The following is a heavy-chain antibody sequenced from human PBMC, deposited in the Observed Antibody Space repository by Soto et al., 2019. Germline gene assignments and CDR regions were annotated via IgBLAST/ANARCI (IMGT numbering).Heavy chain of an antibody. J-gene: IGHJ4*02. D-gene: IGHD1-20*01. V-gene: IGHV4-39*01. CDR3: ARHPYKGYDFDY. CDR2: IFYSGST. Sequence: QLQLQESGPGLVKPSETLSLTCTVSGGSISSSSYSWGWIRQPPGKGLEWIGSIFYSGSTYYNPSLKGRVTVSVDTSKNQYSLKLRSVAAADTAVYYCARHPYKGYDFDYWGQGTLVTVS. CDR1: GGSISSSSYS.